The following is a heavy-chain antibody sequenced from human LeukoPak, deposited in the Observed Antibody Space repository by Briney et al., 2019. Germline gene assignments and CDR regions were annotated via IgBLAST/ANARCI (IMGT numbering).Heavy chain of an antibody. CDR2: MYYSGST. D-gene: IGHD6-19*01. Sequence: SETLSLTCNVSGGSVSRSNYYWTWIRQPPGKGLEWIGYMYYSGSTYYNPSLKSRVTISIDTSKNQFSLKLSSVTAADTAVHYCASEYRSDSYFDLWGRGTLVTVSS. V-gene: IGHV4-61*01. J-gene: IGHJ2*01. CDR1: GGSVSRSNYY. CDR3: ASEYRSDSYFDL.